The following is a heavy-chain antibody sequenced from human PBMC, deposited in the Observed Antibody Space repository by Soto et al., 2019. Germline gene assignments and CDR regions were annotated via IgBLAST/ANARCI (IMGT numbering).Heavy chain of an antibody. Sequence: QVQLVQSGVEVKKPGSSVKVSCKASGGTFSSYTISWVRQAPGQGLEWMGRIIPILGIANNAQKFQGRVTVTADNAASTAYMELSSLRSEDTAVYYCAMEYCSSTSCYRDYWGQGTLVTVSS. D-gene: IGHD2-2*02. V-gene: IGHV1-69*02. CDR2: IIPILGIA. CDR1: GGTFSSYT. CDR3: AMEYCSSTSCYRDY. J-gene: IGHJ4*02.